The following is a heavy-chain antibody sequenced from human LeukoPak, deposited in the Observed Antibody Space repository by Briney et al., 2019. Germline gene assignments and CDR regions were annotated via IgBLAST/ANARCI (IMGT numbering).Heavy chain of an antibody. D-gene: IGHD5-18*01. Sequence: ASAKVSCKASGCTFTSYYMHWVRQAPGQGLEWMEWINPHSGDTNYAHKFQGRVTMTRDTSISIAYMELSSLKSDDTAVYYCAREGGSSYGYAYHWGQGTLVTVSS. CDR3: AREGGSSYGYAYH. CDR2: INPHSGDT. J-gene: IGHJ5*02. CDR1: GCTFTSYY. V-gene: IGHV1-2*07.